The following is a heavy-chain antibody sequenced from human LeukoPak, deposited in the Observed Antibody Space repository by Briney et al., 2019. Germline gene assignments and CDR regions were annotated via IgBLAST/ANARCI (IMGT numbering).Heavy chain of an antibody. D-gene: IGHD6-19*01. CDR3: ARARSSGWYILDY. V-gene: IGHV1-69*13. CDR2: IIPIFGTA. Sequence: SVKVSCKASGGTFSSHAISWVRQAPGQGLEWMGGIIPIFGTANYAQKFQGRVTITADESTSTAYMELSSLRSEDTAVYYCARARSSGWYILDYWGQGTLVAVSS. CDR1: GGTFSSHA. J-gene: IGHJ4*02.